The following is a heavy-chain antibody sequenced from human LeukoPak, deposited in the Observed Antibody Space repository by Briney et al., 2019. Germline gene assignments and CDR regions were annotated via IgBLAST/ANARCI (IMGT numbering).Heavy chain of an antibody. CDR3: ARDSGSYYGMDV. CDR1: GITFSRHA. D-gene: IGHD1-26*01. J-gene: IGHJ6*02. CDR2: IQNDGINK. V-gene: IGHV3-30*02. Sequence: GGSLRLSCAVSGITFSRHAMHWVRQAPGKGLEWVAFIQNDGINKYYAESVQGRFIISRDNSKNTQYLEMNSLRAEDTAVYYCARDSGSYYGMDVWGQGTTVTVSS.